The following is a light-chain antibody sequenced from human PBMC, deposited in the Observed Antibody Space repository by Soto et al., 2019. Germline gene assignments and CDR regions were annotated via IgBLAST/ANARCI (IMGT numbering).Light chain of an antibody. CDR1: QSISNN. J-gene: IGKJ1*01. CDR3: QHYDKWLRT. CDR2: DAS. V-gene: IGKV3-15*01. Sequence: EIVMTQSPATLSVSPGERVTLTCRASQSISNNLAWYQQKPGQAPRLLIYDASTRPTGMPARFSGSGSGTDFTLTISSLQSEDFAVYYCQHYDKWLRTFGQGTKVEI.